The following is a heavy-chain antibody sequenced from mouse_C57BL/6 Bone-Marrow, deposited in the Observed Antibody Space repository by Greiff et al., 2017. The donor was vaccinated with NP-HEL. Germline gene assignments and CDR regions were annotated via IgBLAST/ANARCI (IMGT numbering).Heavy chain of an antibody. V-gene: IGHV1-18*01. CDR3: ARRGIWYFDF. CDR2: INPNNGGT. J-gene: IGHJ1*03. Sequence: VQLKQSGPELVKPGASVKIPCKASGYTFTDYNMDWVKQSHGKSLEWIGDINPNNGGTIYNQKFKGKATLTVDKSSSTAYMELRSLTSEDTAVYYCARRGIWYFDFWGTGTTVTVSS. CDR1: GYTFTDYN.